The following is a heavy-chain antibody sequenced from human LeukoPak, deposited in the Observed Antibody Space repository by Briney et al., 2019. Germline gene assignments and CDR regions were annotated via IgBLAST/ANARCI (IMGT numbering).Heavy chain of an antibody. CDR2: ISWNSGNI. V-gene: IGHV3-9*03. Sequence: PGGSLRLSCAASGFTFDDYAMHWVRQAPGKGLEWVSGISWNSGNIGYADSVKGRFAISRDGAKNSLYLQMNSLRAEDMALYYCAKGYSYDMTYYFDYWGQGTLVTVSS. CDR1: GFTFDDYA. J-gene: IGHJ4*02. D-gene: IGHD5-18*01. CDR3: AKGYSYDMTYYFDY.